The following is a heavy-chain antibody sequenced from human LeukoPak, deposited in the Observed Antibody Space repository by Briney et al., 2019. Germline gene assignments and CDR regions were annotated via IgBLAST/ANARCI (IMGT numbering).Heavy chain of an antibody. Sequence: PGGSLRLSCEVSGFIFSHYAMNWVRQTPGKGLEWVAVISGSGATTNYADSVKGRFNISRDSSNNVLYLRMNSLRAEDTAAYYCAKGRRSGSSSYFDHWGQGILVTVSS. D-gene: IGHD6-6*01. CDR2: ISGSGATT. J-gene: IGHJ4*02. CDR1: GFIFSHYA. V-gene: IGHV3-23*01. CDR3: AKGRRSGSSSYFDH.